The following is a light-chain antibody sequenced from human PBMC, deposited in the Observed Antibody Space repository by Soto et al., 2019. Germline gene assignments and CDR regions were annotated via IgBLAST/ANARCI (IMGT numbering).Light chain of an antibody. CDR2: EVD. Sequence: QSVLTQPASVSGSPGQSITISCTGTSSDGGTYNLVSWYQQHPGRAPKLIIYEVDSRTSGISDRFSGSKSGNTASLTISGLQPEDEADYYCSSFTNTNSLEDWVFGGGTKVTVL. V-gene: IGLV2-14*02. CDR1: SSDGGTYNL. J-gene: IGLJ3*02. CDR3: SSFTNTNSLEDWV.